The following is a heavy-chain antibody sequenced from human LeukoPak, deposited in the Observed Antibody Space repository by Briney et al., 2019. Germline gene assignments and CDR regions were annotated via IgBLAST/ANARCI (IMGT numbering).Heavy chain of an antibody. V-gene: IGHV4-61*01. J-gene: IGHJ5*02. Sequence: PSETLSLTCTVSGGSISSSSYYWGWIRQPPGTGLEWIGYIYYSGSTNYNPSLKSRVTISVDTSKNQFSLKLSSVTAADTAVYYCARDRYWFDPWGQGTLVTVSS. CDR1: GGSISSSSYY. CDR3: ARDRYWFDP. CDR2: IYYSGST.